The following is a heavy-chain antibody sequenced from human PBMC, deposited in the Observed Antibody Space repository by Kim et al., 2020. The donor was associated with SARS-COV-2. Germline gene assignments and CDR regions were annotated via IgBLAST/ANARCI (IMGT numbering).Heavy chain of an antibody. J-gene: IGHJ6*02. V-gene: IGHV4-31*03. Sequence: SETLSLTCTVSGGSISSGGYYWSWIRQHPGKGLEWIGYIYYSGSTYYNPSLKSRVTISVDTSKNQFSLKLSSVTAADTAVYYCARVGPIRHGGCSGGSCPPRYYYGMDVWGQGTTVTVSS. CDR2: IYYSGST. CDR1: GGSISSGGYY. D-gene: IGHD2-15*01. CDR3: ARVGPIRHGGCSGGSCPPRYYYGMDV.